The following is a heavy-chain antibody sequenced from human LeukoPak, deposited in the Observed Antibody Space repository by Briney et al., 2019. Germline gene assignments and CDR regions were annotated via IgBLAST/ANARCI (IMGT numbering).Heavy chain of an antibody. Sequence: PGGSLRLSCAASGFTFSSYAMSWVRQAPGKGLEWVSAISGSGGSTYYADSVKGRFTISRDNAKNSLYLQMNSLRAEDTAVYYCASGVWFGELLRGGYYYYGMDVWGQGTTVTVSS. CDR1: GFTFSSYA. J-gene: IGHJ6*02. D-gene: IGHD3-10*01. CDR2: ISGSGGST. CDR3: ASGVWFGELLRGGYYYYGMDV. V-gene: IGHV3-23*01.